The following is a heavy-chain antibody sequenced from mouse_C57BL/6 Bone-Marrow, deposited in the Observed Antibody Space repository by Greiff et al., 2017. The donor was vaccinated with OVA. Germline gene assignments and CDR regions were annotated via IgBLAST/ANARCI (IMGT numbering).Heavy chain of an antibody. CDR2: IHSDGGST. CDR3: ARLNYYAMDY. Sequence: EVKLVESGGGLVQPGESLKLSCESTEYAFPSHDMSWVRKTPEKRLELVAAIHSDGGSTYYPDTIKSRSIISRDNTKKTLYLQMSSLKSDDTALYYCARLNYYAMDYWGQGTSVTVSS. J-gene: IGHJ4*01. CDR1: EYAFPSHD. V-gene: IGHV5-2*01.